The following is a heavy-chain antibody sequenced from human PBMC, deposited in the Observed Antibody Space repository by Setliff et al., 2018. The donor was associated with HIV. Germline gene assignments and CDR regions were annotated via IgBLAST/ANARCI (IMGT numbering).Heavy chain of an antibody. CDR2: VLPLFGTV. V-gene: IGHV1-69*06. Sequence: SVKVSCKAPGGTDGSYAFSWVRQAPGQGLEWMGRVLPLFGTVSYAQKFLGRVTITADKATSTVYMEVSSLRSEDTAVYYCARGPERYSSDSNGYYYDYWGQGTLVTVSS. CDR1: GGTDGSYA. CDR3: ARGPERYSSDSNGYYYDY. D-gene: IGHD3-22*01. J-gene: IGHJ4*02.